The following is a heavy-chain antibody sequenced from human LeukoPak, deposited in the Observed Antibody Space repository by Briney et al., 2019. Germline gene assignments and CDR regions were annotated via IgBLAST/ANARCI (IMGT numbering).Heavy chain of an antibody. D-gene: IGHD3-22*01. Sequence: GGSLRLSCAASGFTVSSNYMSWVRQAPGKGLEWVSVIYNGGRTYYADSVKGRFTISRDNSKNTLYLQMNSLRAEDTAVYFCANTYYYDGSGYYYLGWFDPWGQGTLVTVSS. CDR2: IYNGGRT. J-gene: IGHJ5*02. CDR3: ANTYYYDGSGYYYLGWFDP. V-gene: IGHV3-53*01. CDR1: GFTVSSNY.